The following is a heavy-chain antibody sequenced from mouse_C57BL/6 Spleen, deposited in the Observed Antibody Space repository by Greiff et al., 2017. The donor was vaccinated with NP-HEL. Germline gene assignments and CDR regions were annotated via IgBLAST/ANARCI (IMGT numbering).Heavy chain of an antibody. CDR3: AKNNYGNPYAMDY. J-gene: IGHJ4*01. CDR2: IWRGGST. V-gene: IGHV2-5*01. Sequence: VQLQQSGPGLVQPSQSLSITCTVSGFSFTSYGVHWVRQSPGKGLEWLGVIWRGGSTDYNAAFMSRLSITKDNSKSQVFFKMNSLQADDTAIYYCAKNNYGNPYAMDYWGQGTSVTVSS. D-gene: IGHD2-1*01. CDR1: GFSFTSYG.